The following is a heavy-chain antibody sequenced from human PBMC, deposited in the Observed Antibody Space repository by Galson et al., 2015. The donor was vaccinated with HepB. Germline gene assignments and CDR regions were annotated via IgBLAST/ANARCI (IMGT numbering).Heavy chain of an antibody. CDR3: ARDRLVGSGYCGSTSCFLRGGPYYYGMDV. Sequence: SLRLSCAASGFTFSSYAMHWVRQAPGKGLEWVAVISYDGSNKYYADSVKGRFTISRDNSKNTLYLQMNSLRAEDTAVYYCARDRLVGSGYCGSTSCFLRGGPYYYGMDVWGQGTTVTVSS. D-gene: IGHD2-2*01. CDR2: ISYDGSNK. V-gene: IGHV3-30*04. CDR1: GFTFSSYA. J-gene: IGHJ6*02.